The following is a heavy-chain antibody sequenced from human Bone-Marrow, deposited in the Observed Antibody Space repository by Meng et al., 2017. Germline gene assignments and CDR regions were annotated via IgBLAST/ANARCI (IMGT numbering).Heavy chain of an antibody. CDR2: ISSSGSTI. J-gene: IGHJ4*02. V-gene: IGHV3-11*04. D-gene: IGHD3-10*01. CDR1: GFTFSDYY. CDR3: ASGNPYYYGSGDLGC. Sequence: GESLKISCAASGFTFSDYYMSWIRQAPGKGLEWVSYISSSGSTIYYADSVKGRFTISRDNAKNSLYLQMNSLRAEDTAVYYCASGNPYYYGSGDLGCWGQGTLVTVSS.